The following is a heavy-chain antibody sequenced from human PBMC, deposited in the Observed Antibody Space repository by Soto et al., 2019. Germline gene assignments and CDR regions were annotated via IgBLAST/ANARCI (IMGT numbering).Heavy chain of an antibody. D-gene: IGHD6-6*01. CDR2: MNPNSGNT. J-gene: IGHJ5*02. CDR1: GYTFTSYH. Sequence: QVQLVQSGAEVKKPGASVKVSCKGSGYTFTSYHINWVRQATGQGLEWMGWMNPNSGNTGYAQTLQGKVTXXWXNXXSTAYMELSSLRFEDTAMYYCARGHISSTKNWLDPWGQGTLVTVSS. CDR3: ARGHISSTKNWLDP. V-gene: IGHV1-8*01.